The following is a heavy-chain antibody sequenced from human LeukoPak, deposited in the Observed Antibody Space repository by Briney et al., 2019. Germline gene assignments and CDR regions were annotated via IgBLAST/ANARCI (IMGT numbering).Heavy chain of an antibody. V-gene: IGHV4-31*03. CDR3: ARGHVTMVRGVTYFDY. D-gene: IGHD3-10*01. CDR2: IYYSGST. CDR1: GGSISSGGYY. J-gene: IGHJ4*02. Sequence: SETLSLTCTASGGSISSGGYYWSWIRQHPGKGLEWIGYIYYSGSTYYNPSLKSRVTISVDTSKNQFSLKLSSVTAADTAVYYCARGHVTMVRGVTYFDYWGQGTLVTVSS.